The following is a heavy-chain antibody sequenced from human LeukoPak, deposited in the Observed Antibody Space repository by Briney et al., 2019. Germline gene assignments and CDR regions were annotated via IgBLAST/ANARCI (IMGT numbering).Heavy chain of an antibody. Sequence: ASVKVSRKASGYTFTGYYMHWVRQAPGQGLEWMGWINPNSGGTNYAQKFQGRVTMTRDTSISTAYMELSRLRSDDTAVYYCARTPSELRYFDWLYWFDPWGQGTLVTVSS. V-gene: IGHV1-2*02. CDR3: ARTPSELRYFDWLYWFDP. J-gene: IGHJ5*02. CDR2: INPNSGGT. D-gene: IGHD3-9*01. CDR1: GYTFTGYY.